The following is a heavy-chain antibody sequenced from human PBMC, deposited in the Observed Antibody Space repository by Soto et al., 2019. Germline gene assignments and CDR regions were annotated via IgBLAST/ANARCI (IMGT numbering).Heavy chain of an antibody. CDR2: ISYDGSNK. CDR3: AKGFSYSVIDY. Sequence: QVQLVESGGGVVQPGRSLRLSCAASGFTFSTYGMHWVRQAPGKGLEWVAVISYDGSNKYYADSVKGRFTISRHNSMNTLYLQMSSLRAEDTAVYYCAKGFSYSVIDYWGQGTLVTVSS. J-gene: IGHJ4*02. V-gene: IGHV3-30*18. CDR1: GFTFSTYG. D-gene: IGHD5-18*01.